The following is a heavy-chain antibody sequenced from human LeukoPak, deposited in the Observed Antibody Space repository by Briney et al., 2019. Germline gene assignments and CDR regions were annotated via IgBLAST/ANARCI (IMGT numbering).Heavy chain of an antibody. Sequence: SVKVSCKASGGTFSSYAISWVRQAPGQGLEWMGGFIPIFGTANYAQKFQGRVTITTDESTSTAYMELSSLRSEDTAVYYCARGGSVEGYYDSSGYYPWGQGTLVTVSS. D-gene: IGHD3-22*01. CDR1: GGTFSSYA. J-gene: IGHJ5*02. CDR3: ARGGSVEGYYDSSGYYP. V-gene: IGHV1-69*05. CDR2: FIPIFGTA.